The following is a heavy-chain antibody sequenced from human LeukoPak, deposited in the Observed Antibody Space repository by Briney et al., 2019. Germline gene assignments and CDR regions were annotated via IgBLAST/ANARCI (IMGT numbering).Heavy chain of an antibody. CDR3: TTDPYYYDSSGYDY. V-gene: IGHV3-15*01. D-gene: IGHD3-22*01. J-gene: IGHJ4*02. CDR1: GFTFSSYA. CDR2: IKSKTDGGTT. Sequence: GGSLRLSCAASGFTFSSYAMHWVRQAPGKGLEWVGRIKSKTDGGTTDYAAPVKGRFTISRDDSKNTLYLQMNSLKTEDTAVYYCTTDPYYYDSSGYDYWGQGTLVTVSS.